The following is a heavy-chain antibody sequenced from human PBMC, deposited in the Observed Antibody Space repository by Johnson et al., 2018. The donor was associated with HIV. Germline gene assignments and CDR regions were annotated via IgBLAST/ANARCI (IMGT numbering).Heavy chain of an antibody. D-gene: IGHD4-17*01. Sequence: VQLVESGGGLVQPGRSLRLSCAASGFTFDDYAMHWVRQAPGKGLEWVSGISWNSGSIGYADSVKGRFTISRDNSKYTLYLQMNSLRAEDTAVYYCARGRKTVTTVRPSAFDIWGQGTMVTVSS. J-gene: IGHJ3*02. CDR2: ISWNSGSI. V-gene: IGHV3-9*01. CDR3: ARGRKTVTTVRPSAFDI. CDR1: GFTFDDYA.